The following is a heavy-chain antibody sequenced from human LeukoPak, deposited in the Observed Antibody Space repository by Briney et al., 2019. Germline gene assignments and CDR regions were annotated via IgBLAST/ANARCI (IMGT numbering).Heavy chain of an antibody. CDR3: VGAVAANNWFDP. CDR2: IYHSGST. D-gene: IGHD6-19*01. Sequence: SETLSLTCTVSGGSISSGGYYWSWIRQPPGKGLEWIGYIYHSGSTYYNPSLKSRVTISVDTSKNRFSLKLSSVTAADTAVYYCVGAVAANNWFDPWGQGTLVTVSS. CDR1: GGSISSGGYY. V-gene: IGHV4-30-2*01. J-gene: IGHJ5*02.